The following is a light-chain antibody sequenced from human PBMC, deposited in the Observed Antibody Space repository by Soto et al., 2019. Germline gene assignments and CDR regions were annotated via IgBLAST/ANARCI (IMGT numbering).Light chain of an antibody. CDR3: QQSYRNPIT. CDR2: AAS. Sequence: DIQMTQSPSSLSASVGDRVTITCRASQSITNYLNWYQQKQGKXXKXXIYAASSLQSGVPSRFSGSGSGTDFTITISSLQPEDFETYYCQQSYRNPITFGQGTRLEIK. V-gene: IGKV1-39*01. CDR1: QSITNY. J-gene: IGKJ5*01.